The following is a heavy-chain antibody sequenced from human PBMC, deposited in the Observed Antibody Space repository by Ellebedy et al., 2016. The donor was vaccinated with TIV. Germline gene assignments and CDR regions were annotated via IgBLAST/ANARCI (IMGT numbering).Heavy chain of an antibody. Sequence: GGSLRLXXAASGFTFSSYWMSWVRQAPGKGLEWVANIKQDGSEKYYVDSVKGRFTISRDNAKNSLYLQMNSLRAEDTAVYYCARDFGGGTLFYYYYYMDVWGKGTTVTVSS. CDR2: IKQDGSEK. V-gene: IGHV3-7*01. D-gene: IGHD1-7*01. J-gene: IGHJ6*03. CDR1: GFTFSSYW. CDR3: ARDFGGGTLFYYYYYMDV.